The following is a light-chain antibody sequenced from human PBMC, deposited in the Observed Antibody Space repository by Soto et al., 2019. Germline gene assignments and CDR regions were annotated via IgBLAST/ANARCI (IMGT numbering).Light chain of an antibody. J-gene: IGLJ2*01. Sequence: HSVLTQPASVSGSLGQSITISCTGTSRDVGNYNYVSWYQHHTGRAPKLVIYDVNNRPAGISNRFSGSKSDNTASLIIFGLQAEDEADYYCSSYTSSSNLIFGGGTKLTVL. V-gene: IGLV2-14*03. CDR1: SRDVGNYNY. CDR2: DVN. CDR3: SSYTSSSNLI.